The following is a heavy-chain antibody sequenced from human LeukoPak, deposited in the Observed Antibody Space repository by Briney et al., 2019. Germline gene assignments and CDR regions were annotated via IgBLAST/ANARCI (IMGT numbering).Heavy chain of an antibody. J-gene: IGHJ4*02. D-gene: IGHD2-15*01. Sequence: SETLSLTCAVSGDPISSSNWWSWVRQPPGEGLEWIGETYHSRSTNYNPSLKSRVTISVDKSKNQFSLKMSSVTAADTAVYYCARLVVVPTWGQGTLVTVSS. CDR1: GDPISSSNW. CDR2: TYHSRST. V-gene: IGHV4-4*02. CDR3: ARLVVVPT.